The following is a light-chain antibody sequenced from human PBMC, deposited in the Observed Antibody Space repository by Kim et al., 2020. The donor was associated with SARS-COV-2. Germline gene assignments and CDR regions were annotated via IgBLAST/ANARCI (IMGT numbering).Light chain of an antibody. CDR2: AAS. Sequence: DIQMTQSPSSLSASVGDRVTITCRASQSISSYLNWYQQKPGKAPKFLIYAASSLQSGVPSRFSGSGSGTDFTLTISSLQPEDVATYYCQQSYSTPLTFGGGTKVDIK. V-gene: IGKV1-39*01. CDR1: QSISSY. J-gene: IGKJ4*01. CDR3: QQSYSTPLT.